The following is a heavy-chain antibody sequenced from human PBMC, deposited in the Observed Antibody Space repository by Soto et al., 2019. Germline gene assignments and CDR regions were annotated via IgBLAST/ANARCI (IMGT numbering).Heavy chain of an antibody. CDR3: ARGLGYCSSTSCYYYYGMDV. V-gene: IGHV1-8*01. D-gene: IGHD2-2*01. J-gene: IGHJ6*02. Sequence: ASVKVSCKXSGYTFTSYDINWVRQATGQGLEWMGWMNPNSGNTGYAQKFQGRVTMTRNTSISTAYMELSSLRSEDTAVYYCARGLGYCSSTSCYYYYGMDVWGQGTTVTVSS. CDR1: GYTFTSYD. CDR2: MNPNSGNT.